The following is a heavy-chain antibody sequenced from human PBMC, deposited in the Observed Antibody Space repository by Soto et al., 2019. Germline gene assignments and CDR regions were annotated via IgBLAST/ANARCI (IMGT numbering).Heavy chain of an antibody. Sequence: SETLSLTCTVSGGSISSSSYYWGWIRQPPGKGLEWIGSIYYSGNTYYNPSLKSRVTISVDTAKNQFSLKLSSVTAADTAVYYCARQYYFGSGSYYNRSFVFWGQGTLVT. J-gene: IGHJ4*02. CDR1: GGSISSSSYY. CDR2: IYYSGNT. D-gene: IGHD3-10*01. V-gene: IGHV4-39*01. CDR3: ARQYYFGSGSYYNRSFVF.